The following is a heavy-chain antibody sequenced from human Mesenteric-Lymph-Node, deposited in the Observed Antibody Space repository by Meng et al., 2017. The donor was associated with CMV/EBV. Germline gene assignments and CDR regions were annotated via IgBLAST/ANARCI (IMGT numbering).Heavy chain of an antibody. CDR3: AKVGVGTYFQH. CDR1: GFTLNSFA. Sequence: GGSLRLSCAASGFTLNSFAMHWVRQAPGKGLEWVAFISHDGSDKYYTDSVKGRFTISRDTSRNTMYLQMNSLRAEDTAVYYCAKVGVGTYFQHWGQGTLVTVSS. J-gene: IGHJ1*01. D-gene: IGHD1-7*01. V-gene: IGHV3-30*02. CDR2: ISHDGSDK.